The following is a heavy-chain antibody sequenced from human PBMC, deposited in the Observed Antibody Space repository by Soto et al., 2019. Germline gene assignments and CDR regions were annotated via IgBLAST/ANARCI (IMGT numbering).Heavy chain of an antibody. CDR1: GGAFSSYA. CDR2: IIPIFGTA. CDR3: ARVNKGVYYDSSGYYPALDY. Sequence: SVKVSCKASGGAFSSYAISWVRQAPGQGLEWMGGIIPIFGTANYAQKFQGRVTITADESTSTAYMELSSLRSEDTAVYYCARVNKGVYYDSSGYYPALDYWGQGTLVTVSS. V-gene: IGHV1-69*13. J-gene: IGHJ4*02. D-gene: IGHD3-22*01.